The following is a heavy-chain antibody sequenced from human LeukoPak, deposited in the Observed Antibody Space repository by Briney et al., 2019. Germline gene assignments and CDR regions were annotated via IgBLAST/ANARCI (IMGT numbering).Heavy chain of an antibody. D-gene: IGHD3-22*01. CDR2: ILPGDWDT. CDR3: ARQGAGASYYDPTGLPRGAFDS. Sequence: GEALEISFRASGYLFTNYWIAWVRGRPGEGLQWMGIILPGDWDTRYSPSFRGQVTISAETSTSTAYLQWTSLRASDSAIYYCARQGAGASYYDPTGLPRGAFDSWGQGTTVTVSS. J-gene: IGHJ3*02. CDR1: GYLFTNYW. V-gene: IGHV5-51*01.